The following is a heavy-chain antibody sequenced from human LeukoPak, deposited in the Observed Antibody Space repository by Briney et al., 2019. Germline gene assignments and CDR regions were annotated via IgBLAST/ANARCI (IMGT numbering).Heavy chain of an antibody. D-gene: IGHD3-10*01. J-gene: IGHJ5*02. CDR3: AKDRQYFGSGLDL. CDR2: ISVGGVYI. CDR1: GFTFGSSP. Sequence: GGSLRLSCEATGFTFGSSPMSWVRQAPGKGLEWVSSISVGGVYIYYADSVRGRFTISRDNQKNTLSLEMNGLRPEDTARYYCAKDRQYFGSGLDLWGQGTLVIVSS. V-gene: IGHV3-23*01.